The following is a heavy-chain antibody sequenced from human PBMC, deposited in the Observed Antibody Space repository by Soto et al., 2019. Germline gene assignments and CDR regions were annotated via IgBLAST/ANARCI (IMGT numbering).Heavy chain of an antibody. Sequence: QVQLVESGGGVVQPGRALRLSCVASGFTFSTYCMHWVRQAPGKGLERVAVISYDGKNKYYADSVKGRLTISRDNSKNTVYLQMGRLRGEDTAVYYCAKGQHCSSTSCYFYHYGMDVWGQGTTVAVSS. J-gene: IGHJ6*02. D-gene: IGHD2-2*01. CDR1: GFTFSTYC. V-gene: IGHV3-30*18. CDR3: AKGQHCSSTSCYFYHYGMDV. CDR2: ISYDGKNK.